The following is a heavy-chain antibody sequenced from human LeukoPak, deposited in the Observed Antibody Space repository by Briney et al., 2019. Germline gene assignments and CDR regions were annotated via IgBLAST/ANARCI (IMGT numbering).Heavy chain of an antibody. CDR1: GDFITAYY. CDR3: ASNTGTVFDY. Sequence: SETLSLTCTVSGDFITAYYWSWIRQPPGKGLEWIGYVYYSGSTEYDPSLRSRVTISLEMSKHQFSLNLTSVTAADTAVYYCASNTGTVFDYWGQGALVTVSS. V-gene: IGHV4-59*01. CDR2: VYYSGST. J-gene: IGHJ4*02. D-gene: IGHD7-27*01.